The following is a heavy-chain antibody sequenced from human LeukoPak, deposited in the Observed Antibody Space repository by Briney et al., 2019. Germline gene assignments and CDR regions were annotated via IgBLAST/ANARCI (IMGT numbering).Heavy chain of an antibody. V-gene: IGHV1-2*02. Sequence: ASVKVSCKASGYTFIGYYLHWVRQAPGQGLEWMGWIDPNSGGTNYAQKFQGRVTMTRDTSISTAYMELSRLRSDDTAVYYCARGDRGESWFDPWGQGTLVTVSS. CDR1: GYTFIGYY. J-gene: IGHJ5*02. CDR2: IDPNSGGT. CDR3: ARGDRGESWFDP. D-gene: IGHD4-17*01.